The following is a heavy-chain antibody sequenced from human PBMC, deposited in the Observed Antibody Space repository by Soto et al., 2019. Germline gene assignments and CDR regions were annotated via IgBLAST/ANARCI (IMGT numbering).Heavy chain of an antibody. D-gene: IGHD5-12*01. CDR3: AQAGDYDLGLDY. Sequence: QVQLQQWGAGLLKPSETLSLICAVYGGSFSGYYWSWIRQPPGKGLEWIGEINHSGSTNYNPSLKSRVTISVDTSKNQFSLKLSSVTAADTAVYYCAQAGDYDLGLDYWGQGTLVTVSS. J-gene: IGHJ4*02. CDR1: GGSFSGYY. V-gene: IGHV4-34*01. CDR2: INHSGST.